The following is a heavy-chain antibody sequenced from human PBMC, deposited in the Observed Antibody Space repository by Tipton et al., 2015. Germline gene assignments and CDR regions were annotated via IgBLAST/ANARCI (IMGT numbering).Heavy chain of an antibody. D-gene: IGHD3-22*01. CDR2: IYFSGNT. CDR1: GDSVNSGGYY. J-gene: IGHJ4*02. Sequence: TLSLTCSVSGDSVNSGGYYWAWIRQPPGKGLEWIGYIYFSGNTNYNSSLKSRVTISLDTSKNQFSLHLSSVTAADTAVYYCAREVWYYDSSGYDYWGQGTLVTVSS. CDR3: AREVWYYDSSGYDY. V-gene: IGHV4-61*08.